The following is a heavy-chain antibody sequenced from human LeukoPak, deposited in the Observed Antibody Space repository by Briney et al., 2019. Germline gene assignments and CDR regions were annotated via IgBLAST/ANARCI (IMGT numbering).Heavy chain of an antibody. CDR3: ARSTVTDAFDI. CDR1: GGSISSYY. Sequence: SETLSLTCTVSGGSISSYYWSWIRQPPGKGLEWIGYIYYSGSTNYNPSLKSRVTISVDTSKNQFSLKLSSVTAADTAVYYCARSTVTDAFDIWGQGTMVTVSS. J-gene: IGHJ3*02. CDR2: IYYSGST. V-gene: IGHV4-59*01. D-gene: IGHD4-17*01.